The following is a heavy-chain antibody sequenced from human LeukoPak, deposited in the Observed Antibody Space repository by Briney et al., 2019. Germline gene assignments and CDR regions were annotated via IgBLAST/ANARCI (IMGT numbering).Heavy chain of an antibody. CDR2: ISSSSSYI. D-gene: IGHD6-6*01. V-gene: IGHV3-21*01. Sequence: GGSLRLSCAASGFTFSSYSMNWVRQAPGKGLEWVSSISSSSSYIYYADSVKGRFTISRDNAKNSLYLQMNSLRAEDTAVYYCARRDLVKQLVLIGYWGQGTLVTVSS. CDR3: ARRDLVKQLVLIGY. CDR1: GFTFSSYS. J-gene: IGHJ4*02.